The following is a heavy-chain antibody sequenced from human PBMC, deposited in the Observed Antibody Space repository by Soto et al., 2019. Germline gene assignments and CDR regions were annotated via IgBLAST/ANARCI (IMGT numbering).Heavy chain of an antibody. Sequence: GGSLRLSCAASGFTFSSYGMHWVRQAPGKGLEWVAVISYDGSNKYYADSVKGRFTISRDNSKNTLYLQMNSLRAEDTAVYYCAKDPRSLFSSTSCPDYWGQGTLVTVSS. CDR2: ISYDGSNK. CDR3: AKDPRSLFSSTSCPDY. D-gene: IGHD2-2*01. V-gene: IGHV3-30*18. J-gene: IGHJ4*02. CDR1: GFTFSSYG.